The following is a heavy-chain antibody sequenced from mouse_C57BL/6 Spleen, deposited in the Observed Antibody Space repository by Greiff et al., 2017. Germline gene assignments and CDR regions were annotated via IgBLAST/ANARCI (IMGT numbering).Heavy chain of an antibody. J-gene: IGHJ2*01. V-gene: IGHV1-22*01. CDR3: ARGGYYGSRYFDY. CDR1: GYTFTDYN. D-gene: IGHD1-1*01. CDR2: INPNNGGT. Sequence: VQLQQSGPELVKPGASVKMSCKASGYTFTDYNMHWVKQSHGKSLEWIGYINPNNGGTSYNQKFKGKATLTVNKSSSTAYMELRSLTSEDSAVYYCARGGYYGSRYFDYWGQGTTLTVSS.